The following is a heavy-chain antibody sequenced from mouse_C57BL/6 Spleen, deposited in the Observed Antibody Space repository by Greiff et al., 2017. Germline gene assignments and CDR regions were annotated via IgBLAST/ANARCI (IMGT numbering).Heavy chain of an antibody. CDR3: ARKDDYDGGVYFDD. J-gene: IGHJ2*01. CDR1: GYSFTDYN. D-gene: IGHD2-4*01. CDR2: ISPNYGTT. Sequence: VQLQQSGPELVKPGASVKISCKASGYSFTDYNMNWVKQSNGKSLEWIGVISPNYGTTSYNQKFKGKATLTVDQTDSTDYMQLNSLTAEDSAVYYSARKDDYDGGVYFDDGGKGTTLTVSS. V-gene: IGHV1-39*01.